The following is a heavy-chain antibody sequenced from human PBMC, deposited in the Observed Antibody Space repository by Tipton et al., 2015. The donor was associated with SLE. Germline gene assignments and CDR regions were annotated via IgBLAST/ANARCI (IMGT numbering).Heavy chain of an antibody. CDR1: RGSISSGSYY. Sequence: TLSLTCTVSRGSISSGSYYWSWVRQHPGKGLEWIGYIYKNGSPYYNPSLKSRVTISVDTSKNQFSLRLSSVTAADTAVYYCARDYYGSGFDAFDIWGQGTMVTVSS. CDR2: IYKNGSP. CDR3: ARDYYGSGFDAFDI. J-gene: IGHJ3*02. V-gene: IGHV4-31*03. D-gene: IGHD3-10*01.